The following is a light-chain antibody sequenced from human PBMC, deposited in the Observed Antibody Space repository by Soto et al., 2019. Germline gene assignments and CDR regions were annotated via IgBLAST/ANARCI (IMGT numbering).Light chain of an antibody. J-gene: IGKJ3*01. CDR3: QQRDTWPPFT. CDR1: QTVRNH. V-gene: IGKV3-11*01. Sequence: EIVLTQSPATLSLSPGERATLSCRASQTVRNHLAWYQQKPGQAPRLLIFDASNRASGIPARFSGSGSGTDFTPTISSLEPEDFAVYYCQQRDTWPPFTFGPGTKVDFK. CDR2: DAS.